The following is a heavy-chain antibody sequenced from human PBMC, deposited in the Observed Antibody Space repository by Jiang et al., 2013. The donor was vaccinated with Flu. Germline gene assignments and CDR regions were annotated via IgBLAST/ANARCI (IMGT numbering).Heavy chain of an antibody. D-gene: IGHD6-13*01. CDR1: GDSVSSNSAA. CDR3: ARVAGGNNEYSSSWSHIDDAFDI. V-gene: IGHV6-1*01. J-gene: IGHJ3*02. Sequence: QTLSLTCAISGDSVSSNSAAWNWIRQSPSRGLEWLGRTYYRSKWYNDYAVSVKSRITINPDTSKNQFSLQLNSVTPEDTAVYYCARVAGGNNEYSSSWSHIDDAFDIWAKGQWSPSLQ. CDR2: TYYRSKWYN.